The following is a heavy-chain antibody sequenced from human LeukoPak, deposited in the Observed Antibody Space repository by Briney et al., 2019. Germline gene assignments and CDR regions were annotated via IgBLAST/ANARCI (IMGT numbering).Heavy chain of an antibody. CDR1: GFTFSSSA. D-gene: IGHD1-14*01. Sequence: PGGSLRLSCAASGFTFSSSAMSWVRQAPGKGLEWVSAISNNGGYTYYADSVKGRFTISRDSSKNTLFLQMNDLTVEDTARYYCARRPGNWGQGILVTVSS. J-gene: IGHJ4*02. CDR2: ISNNGGYT. CDR3: ARRPGN. V-gene: IGHV3-23*01.